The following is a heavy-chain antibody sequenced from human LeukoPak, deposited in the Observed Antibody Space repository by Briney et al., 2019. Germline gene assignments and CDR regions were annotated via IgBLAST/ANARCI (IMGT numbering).Heavy chain of an antibody. Sequence: PGGSLRLSCAASGFTLSSYAMTWVRQAPGKGLEWVSVIYSGGSTYYADSVKGRFTISRDNSKNTLYLQMNSLRAEDTAVYYCARSVVAAAPFDYWGQGTLVTVSS. CDR2: IYSGGST. CDR1: GFTLSSYA. D-gene: IGHD3-22*01. CDR3: ARSVVAAAPFDY. V-gene: IGHV3-53*01. J-gene: IGHJ4*02.